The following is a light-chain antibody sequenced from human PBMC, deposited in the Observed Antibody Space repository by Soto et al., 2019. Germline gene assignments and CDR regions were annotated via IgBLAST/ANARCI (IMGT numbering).Light chain of an antibody. Sequence: DIQMTQSPSSLSASVGDRVTITCRASQRISSYLNWYQQKPGKAPTLLIYAASSLQSGVPSRLSCSGSGTDFTLTISSLQPADFATYYCQQSYSTPWTFGQGTKVDIK. J-gene: IGKJ1*01. V-gene: IGKV1-39*01. CDR1: QRISSY. CDR3: QQSYSTPWT. CDR2: AAS.